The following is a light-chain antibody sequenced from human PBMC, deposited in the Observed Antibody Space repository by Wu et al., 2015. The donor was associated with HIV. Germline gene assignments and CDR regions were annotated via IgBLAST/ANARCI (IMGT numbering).Light chain of an antibody. Sequence: IQMTQSPSTLSASVGERVTITCRASQSVSTWLAWYQQKPGKAPKVLIYKASILESGVPSRFSGSGSGTEFTLTITSLQPDDFATYHCQQYDNYWTFGQGTKVEIK. CDR2: KAS. V-gene: IGKV1-5*03. CDR3: QQYDNYWT. CDR1: QSVSTW. J-gene: IGKJ1*01.